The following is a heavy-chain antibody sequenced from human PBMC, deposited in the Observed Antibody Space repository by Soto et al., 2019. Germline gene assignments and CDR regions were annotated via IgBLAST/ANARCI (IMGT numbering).Heavy chain of an antibody. J-gene: IGHJ6*03. CDR1: GFTFSSYG. Sequence: QVQLVESGGGVVQPGRSLRLSCAASGFTFSSYGMHWVRQAPGKGLEWVAVIWYDGSNKYYADSVKGRFNISRDNSKNTLYLQMNSLRAEDTAVYYCARDGEYCSGGSCDYYYYMDVWGKGTTVTVSS. CDR2: IWYDGSNK. V-gene: IGHV3-33*01. CDR3: ARDGEYCSGGSCDYYYYMDV. D-gene: IGHD2-15*01.